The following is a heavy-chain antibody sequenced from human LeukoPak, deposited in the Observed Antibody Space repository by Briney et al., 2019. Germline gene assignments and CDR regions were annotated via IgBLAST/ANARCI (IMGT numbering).Heavy chain of an antibody. CDR2: IYYSGST. V-gene: IGHV4-39*01. D-gene: IGHD1-26*01. CDR1: GGSISSSSYY. CDR3: ARHLVGPFVFDI. J-gene: IGHJ3*02. Sequence: SETLSLTCTVSGGSISSSSYYWGWIRQPPGKGLEWIGSIYYSGSTYYNPSLKSRVTISVDTSKNQFSLKLSSVTAADTAVYYCARHLVGPFVFDIWGQGTMVTVSS.